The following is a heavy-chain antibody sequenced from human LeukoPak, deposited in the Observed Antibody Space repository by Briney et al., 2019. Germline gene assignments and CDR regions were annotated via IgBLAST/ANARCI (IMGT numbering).Heavy chain of an antibody. CDR2: IGSGGSTK. D-gene: IGHD4-17*01. CDR1: GFNFSDYY. Sequence: PGGSLRLSCAASGFNFSDYYMTWIRRAPGKGLEWLSYIGSGGSTKNYADSVKGRFTISRDNAKNSLFLQLNSLRVEDTAVYYCARDGATVTTFDYWGQGTLVTVSS. V-gene: IGHV3-11*04. CDR3: ARDGATVTTFDY. J-gene: IGHJ4*02.